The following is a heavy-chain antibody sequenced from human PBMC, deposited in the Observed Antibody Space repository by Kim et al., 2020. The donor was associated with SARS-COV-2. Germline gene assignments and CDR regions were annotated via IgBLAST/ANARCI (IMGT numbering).Heavy chain of an antibody. CDR2: IHPGDSHT. CDR3: AKSGGDYKFSYYYAMDA. CDR1: GYSFTTNW. J-gene: IGHJ6*02. D-gene: IGHD2-21*02. V-gene: IGHV5-51*01. Sequence: GESLKISCKASGYSFTTNWIGWVRQMPGKGLEWMGIIHPGDSHTLYSPSFRGQVTISADKSINTAYLQWSSLKASDTAMYYCAKSGGDYKFSYYYAMDAWGQGTSVTVSS.